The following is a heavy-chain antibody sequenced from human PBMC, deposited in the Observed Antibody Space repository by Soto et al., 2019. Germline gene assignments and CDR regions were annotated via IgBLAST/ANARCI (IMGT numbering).Heavy chain of an antibody. J-gene: IGHJ6*02. CDR1: GGSISSYY. CDR3: ARDHPQWLVGEVGLDD. Sequence: SETLSLTCTVSGGSISSYYWSWIRQPPGKGLEWIGYIYYSGSTNYNPSLKSRVTISVDTSKNQFSLKLSSVTAAATAVYYCARDHPQWLVGEVGLDDWGQGTTVTVSS. CDR2: IYYSGST. D-gene: IGHD6-19*01. V-gene: IGHV4-59*01.